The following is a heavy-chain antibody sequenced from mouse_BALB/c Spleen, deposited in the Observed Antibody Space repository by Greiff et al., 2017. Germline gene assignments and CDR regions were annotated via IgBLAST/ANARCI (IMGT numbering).Heavy chain of an antibody. CDR3: ARDLATGGFAY. CDR2: ISYDGSN. V-gene: IGHV3-6*02. Sequence: EVKLMESGPGLVKPSQSLSLTCSVTGYSITSGYYWNWIRQFPGNKLEWMGYISYDGSNNYNPSLKNRISITRDTSKNQFFLKLNSVTTEDTATYYCARDLATGGFAYWGQGTLVTVSA. J-gene: IGHJ3*01. D-gene: IGHD4-1*02. CDR1: GYSITSGYY.